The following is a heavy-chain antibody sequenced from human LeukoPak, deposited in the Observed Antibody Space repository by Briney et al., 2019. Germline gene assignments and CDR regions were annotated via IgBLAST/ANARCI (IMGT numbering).Heavy chain of an antibody. CDR3: ARVREWEPDLDY. Sequence: ASVKVSCKASGYTFTGYFMHWVRQAPGQGLEWMGWINPNSGGTNYAQKFQGRVTMTRDTSISTAYMELSSLRSDDTAVYYCARVREWEPDLDYWGQGTLVTVSS. V-gene: IGHV1-2*02. J-gene: IGHJ4*02. D-gene: IGHD1-26*01. CDR2: INPNSGGT. CDR1: GYTFTGYF.